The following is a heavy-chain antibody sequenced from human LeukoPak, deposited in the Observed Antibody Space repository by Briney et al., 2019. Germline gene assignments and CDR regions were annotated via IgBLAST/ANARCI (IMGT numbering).Heavy chain of an antibody. Sequence: GGSLRLSCAASAFTFSSYGMSWVRQAPGKGLEWVSAISGDGRDIFYADAVKGRFTISRDNSKNTLYLQMNSLRDEDTALYYCAIHGGGTIRIEAFDVWGKGTTVIISS. D-gene: IGHD3-3*01. CDR3: AIHGGGTIRIEAFDV. V-gene: IGHV3-23*01. J-gene: IGHJ6*04. CDR1: AFTFSSYG. CDR2: ISGDGRDI.